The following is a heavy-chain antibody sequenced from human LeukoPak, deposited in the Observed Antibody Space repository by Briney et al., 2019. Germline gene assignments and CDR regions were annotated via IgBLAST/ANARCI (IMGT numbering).Heavy chain of an antibody. V-gene: IGHV3-30*04. Sequence: PGGSLRLSCAASGFRFSTYGVHWVRQAPGKGLEWVAVISYDGSNKYYADSVKGRFTISRDNSKNTLYLQMNSLRAEDTAVYYCARDSHCSSTSCYPRDWGLGTLVTVSS. D-gene: IGHD2-2*01. CDR2: ISYDGSNK. J-gene: IGHJ4*02. CDR1: GFRFSTYG. CDR3: ARDSHCSSTSCYPRD.